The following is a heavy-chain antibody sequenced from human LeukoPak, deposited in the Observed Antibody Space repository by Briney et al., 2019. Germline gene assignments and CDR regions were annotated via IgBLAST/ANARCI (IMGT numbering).Heavy chain of an antibody. CDR1: GYTFSTYY. CDR2: INPNYGST. D-gene: IGHD3-16*01. Sequence: ASVKVSCKASGYTFSTYYMFWVRQAPGQGLEWMGLINPNYGSTIYAQKFQGRVTMTRDTSTSTVYMELSSLTSEDTAVYYCVREFSGGYFDYWGQGTLVTVSS. J-gene: IGHJ4*02. V-gene: IGHV1-46*01. CDR3: VREFSGGYFDY.